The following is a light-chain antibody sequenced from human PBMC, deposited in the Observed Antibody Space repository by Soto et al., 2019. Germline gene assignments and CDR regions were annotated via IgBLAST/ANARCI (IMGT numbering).Light chain of an antibody. J-gene: IGKJ2*01. CDR2: SAS. V-gene: IGKV3-15*01. CDR1: QSVDTN. Sequence: EVVMTQSPANLSVSPGDRATLSCRASQSVDTNVVWYQQKPGQPPRLLVHSASIRATGVPARFTGIGSGTDFTLTIRGLQSADFAIYYCQQYYKWPPYTFGQGTRLQIK. CDR3: QQYYKWPPYT.